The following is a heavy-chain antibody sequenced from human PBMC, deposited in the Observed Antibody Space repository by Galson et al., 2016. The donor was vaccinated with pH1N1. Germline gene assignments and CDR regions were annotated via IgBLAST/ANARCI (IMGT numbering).Heavy chain of an antibody. D-gene: IGHD3-16*01. CDR2: IYYSGST. CDR3: AMVPRGEFLYYMDV. CDR1: GGSLSSSSYY. V-gene: IGHV4-31*03. J-gene: IGHJ6*03. Sequence: TLSLTCTVSGGSLSSSSYYWGWIRQPPGKGLEWIGYIYYSGSTYYNPSLKSRVTISVDTSKNQFSLKLSSVTAADTAVYYCAMVPRGEFLYYMDVWGKGTTVTVSS.